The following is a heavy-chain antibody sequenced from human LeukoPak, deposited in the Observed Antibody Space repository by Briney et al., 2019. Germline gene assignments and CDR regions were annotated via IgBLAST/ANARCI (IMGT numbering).Heavy chain of an antibody. Sequence: ASVKVSCKASGYTFTMYYIHWVRQAPGQGLEWMGMINPSDGATTYAQRFQGRVTMTRDTSTSTVYMELSSLRSEDTAVYYCARGSSYGLYYFNYWGQGTLVTVSS. J-gene: IGHJ4*02. CDR2: INPSDGAT. V-gene: IGHV1-46*01. CDR1: GYTFTMYY. CDR3: ARGSSYGLYYFNY. D-gene: IGHD5-18*01.